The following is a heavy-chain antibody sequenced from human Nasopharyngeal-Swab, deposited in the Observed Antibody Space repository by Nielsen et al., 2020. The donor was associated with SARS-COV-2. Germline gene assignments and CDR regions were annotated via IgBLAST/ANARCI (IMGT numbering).Heavy chain of an antibody. CDR1: GGSISSDNYF. CDR3: AREVINQAVSDAFDF. CDR2: IHYTGKT. V-gene: IGHV4-31*03. D-gene: IGHD3-16*02. J-gene: IGHJ3*01. Sequence: SETLSLTCTVSGGSISSDNYFWSWISQRPGKGLEWIGYIHYTGKTYYNPSLESRLTISLDTSRNQFSLMLRSVTAADTAVYYCAREVINQAVSDAFDFWGQGTMVTVSS.